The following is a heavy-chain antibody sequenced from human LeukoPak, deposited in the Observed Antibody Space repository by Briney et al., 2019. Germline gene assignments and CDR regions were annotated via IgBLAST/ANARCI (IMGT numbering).Heavy chain of an antibody. CDR1: GGSISIY. CDR2: VFTSGST. J-gene: IGHJ5*02. V-gene: IGHV4-4*07. D-gene: IGHD1-26*01. CDR3: ARGGNYWPQWWFDP. Sequence: SETLSLTCTVSGGSISIYWSWIRQRAGKGLEWIGRVFTSGSTSYNPSLKSRVTISADTSKNQFSLKLISVTAADTAVYYCARGGNYWPQWWFDPWGRGTLVSVSS.